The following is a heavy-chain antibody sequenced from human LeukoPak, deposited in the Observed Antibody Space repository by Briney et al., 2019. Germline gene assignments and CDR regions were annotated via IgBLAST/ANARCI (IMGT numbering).Heavy chain of an antibody. D-gene: IGHD6-19*01. Sequence: GGSLRLSCAASGFTFSSYGMHWVRQAPGKGLEWVAVISYDGSNKYYADSVKGRFTISRDNSKNTLYLQMNSLRAEDTAVYYCARDRLSRQWLTPDYFDYWGQGTLVTVSS. J-gene: IGHJ4*02. V-gene: IGHV3-30*03. CDR2: ISYDGSNK. CDR3: ARDRLSRQWLTPDYFDY. CDR1: GFTFSSYG.